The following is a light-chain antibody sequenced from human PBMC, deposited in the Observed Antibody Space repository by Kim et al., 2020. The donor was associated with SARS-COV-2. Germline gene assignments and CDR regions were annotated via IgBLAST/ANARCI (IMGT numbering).Light chain of an antibody. Sequence: LSPGESATLSCRASQSVSSSYLAWYQQNAGQAPRLLIYGASSRATGIPDRFSGSGSGTDFTLTISRLGPEDFAVYYCQQYGSSPYTFGQGTKLEI. CDR3: QQYGSSPYT. CDR2: GAS. J-gene: IGKJ2*01. V-gene: IGKV3-20*01. CDR1: QSVSSSY.